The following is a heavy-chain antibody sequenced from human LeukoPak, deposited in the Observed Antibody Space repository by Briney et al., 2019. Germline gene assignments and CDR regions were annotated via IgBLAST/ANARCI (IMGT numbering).Heavy chain of an antibody. J-gene: IGHJ4*02. Sequence: KPSETLSLTCTVSRGSVSSSSFYWRWVRQPPGKGLEWIASIYYTGTTFYNPSLKSRATISLDMSKNEFFLTMTSVTAADTAVYFCSAERNGSPHYWGQGIQVTVSS. D-gene: IGHD2-8*01. CDR1: RGSVSSSSFY. CDR3: SAERNGSPHY. V-gene: IGHV4-39*07. CDR2: IYYTGTT.